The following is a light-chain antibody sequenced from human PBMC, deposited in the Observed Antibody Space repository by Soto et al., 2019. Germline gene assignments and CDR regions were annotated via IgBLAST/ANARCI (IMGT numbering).Light chain of an antibody. V-gene: IGKV1-13*02. CDR1: QGIRSA. J-gene: IGKJ4*01. Sequence: AIPLTQSPSSLSASVGDRVTITCRAGQGIRSALAWYQQRPGKAPKLLIYGASSLSRGVPSRFSGTGSGTDFTLTISSLQPEDFATYYCQQFDSFPLTFGGGTKVEI. CDR2: GAS. CDR3: QQFDSFPLT.